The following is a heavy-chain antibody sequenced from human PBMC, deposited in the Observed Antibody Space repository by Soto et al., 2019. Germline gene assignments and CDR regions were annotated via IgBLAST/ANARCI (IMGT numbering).Heavy chain of an antibody. V-gene: IGHV1-3*01. J-gene: IGHJ6*03. D-gene: IGHD3-9*01. Sequence: ASVKVSCKASGYTFTSYAMHWVRQAPGQRLEWMGWINAGNGNTKYSQKFQGRVTITRDTSASTAYMELSSLRSEDTAVYYCARGSHYDILTGYYGAYYYMDVWGKGTTVTVS. CDR3: ARGSHYDILTGYYGAYYYMDV. CDR2: INAGNGNT. CDR1: GYTFTSYA.